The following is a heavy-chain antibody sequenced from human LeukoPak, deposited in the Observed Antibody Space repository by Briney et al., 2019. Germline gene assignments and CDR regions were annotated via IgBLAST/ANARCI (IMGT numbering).Heavy chain of an antibody. J-gene: IGHJ4*02. V-gene: IGHV3-9*01. CDR2: ISWNSGSI. Sequence: GGSLRLSCAASGFTFDDYAMHWVRQAPGKGLEWVSGISWNSGSIGYADSVKGRFTISRDNAKNSLYLQMNSLRAEDTAVYYCAREVRYSSSWYPDWGQGTLVTVSS. CDR1: GFTFDDYA. CDR3: AREVRYSSSWYPD. D-gene: IGHD6-13*01.